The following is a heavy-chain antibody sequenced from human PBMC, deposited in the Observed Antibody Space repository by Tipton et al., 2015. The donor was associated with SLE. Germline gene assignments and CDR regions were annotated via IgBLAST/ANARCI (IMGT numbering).Heavy chain of an antibody. D-gene: IGHD3-3*01. CDR2: IYTSGTT. CDR3: ARDLFVEFYRSWSDYAYYFDY. J-gene: IGHJ4*02. CDR1: GDSISRGNYY. Sequence: TLSLTCTVSGDSISRGNYYWAWIRHPAGKGLEWIGHIYTSGTTDYNPSLKSRVTISVDTSGNQVSLRLRSVTAADTAVYYCARDLFVEFYRSWSDYAYYFDYWGQGVLVTVSS. V-gene: IGHV4-61*09.